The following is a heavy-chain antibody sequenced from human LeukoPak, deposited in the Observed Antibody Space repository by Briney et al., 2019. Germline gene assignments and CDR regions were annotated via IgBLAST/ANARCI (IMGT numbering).Heavy chain of an antibody. Sequence: ASVKVSCKASGYTFTSYYMHWVRQAPGQGLEWMGIINPSGGSTSYAQKFQGRVTMTRDTFTRTVYMELSSLRSEDTAVYYCAREPSGHFDYWGQGTLVTVSS. J-gene: IGHJ4*02. CDR1: GYTFTSYY. D-gene: IGHD3-3*01. CDR3: AREPSGHFDY. V-gene: IGHV1-46*01. CDR2: INPSGGST.